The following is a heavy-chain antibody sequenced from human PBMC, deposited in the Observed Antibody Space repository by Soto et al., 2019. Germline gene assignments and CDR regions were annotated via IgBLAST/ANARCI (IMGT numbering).Heavy chain of an antibody. CDR2: IYPGDSDT. V-gene: IGHV5-51*01. CDR1: GYSFTSYW. Sequence: PGESLKISCKGSGYSFTSYWIGWVRQMPGKGLEWMGIIYPGDSDTRYSPSFQGQVTISADKSISTAYLQWSSLKASGTAMYYCARRPSSSWSGSYGWFDPWGQGTLVTVSS. CDR3: ARRPSSSWSGSYGWFDP. D-gene: IGHD6-13*01. J-gene: IGHJ5*02.